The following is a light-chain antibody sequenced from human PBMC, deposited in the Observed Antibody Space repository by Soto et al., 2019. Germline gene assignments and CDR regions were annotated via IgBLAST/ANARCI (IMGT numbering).Light chain of an antibody. CDR3: QQYVSSPWA. V-gene: IGKV3-20*01. CDR1: QSVTNSF. Sequence: EIVLAQSPGTLSLSPGERATLSCRASQSVTNSFLAWYQQKPGKAPRLLIYGASRRATGIPDRFTGSGSGTDFTLTLSRLEPEDFAVYYCQQYVSSPWAFGQGTKVEI. CDR2: GAS. J-gene: IGKJ1*01.